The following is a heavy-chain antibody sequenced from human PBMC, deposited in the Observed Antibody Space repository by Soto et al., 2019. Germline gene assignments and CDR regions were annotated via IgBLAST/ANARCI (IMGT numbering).Heavy chain of an antibody. J-gene: IGHJ4*01. CDR2: INNIGST. D-gene: IGHD4-17*01. CDR3: ARGRLTTVTRRLFVY. CDR1: GGSFTTYY. Sequence: PSETLSLTCAVYGGSFTTYYWSWIRQSPGKGLEWIGEINNIGSTNYNPSLKSRVTISVDTSKNQFSLKLNSVTAAATAVDYCARGRLTTVTRRLFVYWGHGTLVTVSS. V-gene: IGHV4-34*01.